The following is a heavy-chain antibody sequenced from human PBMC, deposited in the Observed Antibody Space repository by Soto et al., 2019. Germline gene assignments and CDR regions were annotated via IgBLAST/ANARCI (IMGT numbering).Heavy chain of an antibody. J-gene: IGHJ6*03. Sequence: VQLHQWGAGLLKPSETLSLTCAVHGGSVRGYYWTWIRQSPEKGLEWIGEINHSGTTNYSPSLMTRVTISVDTSKNQFSLILSSVTAADTAVYYCARGGEYQLLLRDYYYFNMDVWGTGTTVTVS. CDR2: INHSGTT. D-gene: IGHD2-2*01. CDR3: ARGGEYQLLLRDYYYFNMDV. CDR1: GGSVRGYY. V-gene: IGHV4-34*01.